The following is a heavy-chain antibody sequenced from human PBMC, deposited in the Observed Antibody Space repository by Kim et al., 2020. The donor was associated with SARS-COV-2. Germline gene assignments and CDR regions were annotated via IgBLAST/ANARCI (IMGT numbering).Heavy chain of an antibody. CDR2: TYYRSKWYN. CDR1: GDSVSSNSAA. J-gene: IGHJ4*02. D-gene: IGHD6-19*01. Sequence: SQTLSLTCAISGDSVSSNSAAWNWIRQSPSRGLEWLGRTYYRSKWYNDYAVSVKSRITINPDTSKNQFSLQLNSVTPEDTAVYYCARGWGIAVAGMTGAYDYWGQGTLVTVSS. V-gene: IGHV6-1*01. CDR3: ARGWGIAVAGMTGAYDY.